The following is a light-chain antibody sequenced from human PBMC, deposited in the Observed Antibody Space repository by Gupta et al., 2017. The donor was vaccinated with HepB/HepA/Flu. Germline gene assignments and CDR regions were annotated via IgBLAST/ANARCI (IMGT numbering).Light chain of an antibody. CDR1: QSVSSN. CDR2: GAS. J-gene: IGKJ1*01. CDR3: QQYNNWPPSGT. V-gene: IGKV3-15*01. Sequence: EIVMTQSPSTLPLSPGQRATLSCRASQSVSSNLAWYQQKPGQAPRLLIYGASTRATGIPARFSGSGSGTEFTLTISSLQSEDFAVYYCQQYNNWPPSGTFGQGTKVEIK.